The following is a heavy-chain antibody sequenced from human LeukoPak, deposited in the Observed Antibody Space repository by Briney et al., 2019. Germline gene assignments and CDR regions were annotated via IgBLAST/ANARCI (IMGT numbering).Heavy chain of an antibody. D-gene: IGHD2-2*01. Sequence: SETLSLTCTVSGGSISSSSYYWGWIRQPPGKGLEWIGSIYYSGSTYYNPSLKSRVTISVNTSKNQFSLKLSSVTAADTAVYYCARQAGCSSTSCYLGAFDIWGQGTMVTVSS. CDR1: GGSISSSSYY. J-gene: IGHJ3*02. CDR2: IYYSGST. CDR3: ARQAGCSSTSCYLGAFDI. V-gene: IGHV4-39*01.